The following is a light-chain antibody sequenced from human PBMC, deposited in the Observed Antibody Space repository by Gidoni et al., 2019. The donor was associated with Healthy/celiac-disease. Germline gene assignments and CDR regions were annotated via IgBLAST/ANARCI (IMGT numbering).Light chain of an antibody. J-gene: IGKJ4*01. CDR2: LGS. CDR1: QSLLHSNGYNY. CDR3: MQALQTPLT. V-gene: IGKV2-28*01. Sequence: DIVINQSPLSLPVTPGEPASISCRSSQSLLHSNGYNYLDWYLQKPGQSPQLLIYLGSNRASGVPDRFSGSGSGTDFTLKISRVEAEDVGVYYCMQALQTPLTFXGXTKVEIK.